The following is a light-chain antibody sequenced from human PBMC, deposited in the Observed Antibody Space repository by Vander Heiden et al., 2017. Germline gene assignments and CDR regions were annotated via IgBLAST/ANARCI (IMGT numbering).Light chain of an antibody. V-gene: IGKV3-20*01. Sequence: IVLTQSPGTLSLSPGERATLSCRASQSIRNNDLAWYQQKSGQAPRLLIYGASSRATGIPERFTGSGSGTDFTLTISRMEPEDFAVYFCQQYGSSPTFGQGTKVEI. CDR2: GAS. J-gene: IGKJ1*01. CDR3: QQYGSSPT. CDR1: QSIRNND.